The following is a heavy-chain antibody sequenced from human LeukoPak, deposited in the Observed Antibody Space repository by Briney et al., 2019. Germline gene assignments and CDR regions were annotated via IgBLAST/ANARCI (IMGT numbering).Heavy chain of an antibody. J-gene: IGHJ4*02. CDR3: ARYNSLNRDFTALDF. V-gene: IGHV4-59*01. D-gene: IGHD3-9*01. CDR2: IYYTGTT. CDR1: GGSINNYG. Sequence: NSSETLSLTCSVSGGSINNYGGAWIRQPPGRGLEGLGFIYYTGTTLHNPSFKSRVTLSVDTSKNQFSLKLSSVTAADTAIYYCARYNSLNRDFTALDFWGQGILVTVSS.